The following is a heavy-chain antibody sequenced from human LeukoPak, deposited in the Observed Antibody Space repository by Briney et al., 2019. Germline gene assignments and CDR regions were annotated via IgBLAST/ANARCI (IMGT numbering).Heavy chain of an antibody. Sequence: PGGSLRLSCVTSGFTFSSYGMHWVRQAPGKGLEWVAVVRYDGGNKHYADSVKGRFTISRDNSKNTLYLQMNSLRDEDTAVYYCAQGSHYYGSGSHRRGHYFDYWGQGTLVTVSS. J-gene: IGHJ4*02. D-gene: IGHD3-10*01. V-gene: IGHV3-30*02. CDR1: GFTFSSYG. CDR3: AQGSHYYGSGSHRRGHYFDY. CDR2: VRYDGGNK.